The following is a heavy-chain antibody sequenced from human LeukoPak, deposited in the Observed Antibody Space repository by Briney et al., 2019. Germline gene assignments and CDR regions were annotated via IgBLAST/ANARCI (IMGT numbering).Heavy chain of an antibody. V-gene: IGHV4-59*08. CDR1: GASITNYY. D-gene: IGHD3-22*01. CDR2: IYYSGST. J-gene: IGHJ3*02. CDR3: ARQKTQTGYYYDSSGSNAFDI. Sequence: SETLSLTCSVSGASITNYYWSWIRQPPGKGLEWIGYIYYSGSTNYNPSLKSRVTISVDTSKNQFSLKLSSVTAADTAVYYCARQKTQTGYYYDSSGSNAFDIWGQGTMVTVSS.